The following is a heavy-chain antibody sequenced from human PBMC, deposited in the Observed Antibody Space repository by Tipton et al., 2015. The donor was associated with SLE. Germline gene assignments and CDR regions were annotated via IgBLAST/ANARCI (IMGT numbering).Heavy chain of an antibody. J-gene: IGHJ4*02. Sequence: TLSLTCSVSGGAVIHNYWSWIRQPPGKGLEWIGYIHSSWTTKYNSSLRSRGTISVDTSKNQFSLSLTSVTAADAAVYYCAREGLHYDILAGHLVRRLGFVIWGQGALCTASS. CDR3: AREGLHYDILAGHLVRRLGFVI. V-gene: IGHV4-59*02. CDR1: GGAVIHNY. CDR2: IHSSWTT. D-gene: IGHD3-9*01.